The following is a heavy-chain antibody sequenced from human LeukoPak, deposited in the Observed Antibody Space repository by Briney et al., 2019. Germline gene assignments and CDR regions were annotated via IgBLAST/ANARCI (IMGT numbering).Heavy chain of an antibody. V-gene: IGHV3-30*18. Sequence: GRSLRLSCAASGFTFSSYGMHWVRQAPGKGLEWVAVISYDGSNKYYADSVKGRFTISRDNSKNTLYLQMNSLRAEDTAVYYCAKDQGSGYYGSGSVGYWGQGTLVTVSS. D-gene: IGHD3-10*01. J-gene: IGHJ4*02. CDR3: AKDQGSGYYGSGSVGY. CDR2: ISYDGSNK. CDR1: GFTFSSYG.